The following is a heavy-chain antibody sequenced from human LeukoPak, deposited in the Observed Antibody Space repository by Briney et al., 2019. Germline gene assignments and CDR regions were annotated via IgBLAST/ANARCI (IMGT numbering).Heavy chain of an antibody. V-gene: IGHV3-74*01. CDR1: GFTFSSYW. D-gene: IGHD2-15*01. J-gene: IGHJ4*02. CDR3: ARDFPYCSGGSCPSDY. CDR2: INSDGSST. Sequence: PGGSLRLSCAASGFTFSSYWMHWVRQAPGKGLVWVSRINSDGSSTSYADSVKGRFTISRDNAKNSLYLQMNSLRAEDTALYHCARDFPYCSGGSCPSDYWGQGTLVTVSS.